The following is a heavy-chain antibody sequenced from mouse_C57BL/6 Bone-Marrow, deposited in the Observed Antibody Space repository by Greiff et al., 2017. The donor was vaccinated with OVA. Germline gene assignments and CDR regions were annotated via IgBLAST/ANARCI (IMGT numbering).Heavy chain of an antibody. CDR1: GFNIKDDY. CDR2: IDPENGDT. D-gene: IGHD4-1*02. J-gene: IGHJ3*01. Sequence: VQLQQSGAELVRPGASVKLSCTASGFNIKDDYMHWVKQRPEQGLEWIGWIDPENGDTEYASKFQGKATITADTSSNTAYLQLSSLTSEDTAVYYCTPNWFPAWFAYLGQGTLVTVSA. CDR3: TPNWFPAWFAY. V-gene: IGHV14-4*01.